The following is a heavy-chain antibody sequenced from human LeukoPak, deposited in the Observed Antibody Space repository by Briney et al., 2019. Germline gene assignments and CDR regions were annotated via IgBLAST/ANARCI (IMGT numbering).Heavy chain of an antibody. CDR1: GFTFGDYA. J-gene: IGHJ4*02. D-gene: IGHD3-22*01. Sequence: PGRSLRLSCTASGFTFGDYAMSWVRQAPGKGLEWVGFIRSKAYGGTTEYAASVKGRFTISRDDSKSIAYLQMNSLKTEDTAVYYCTRVRLLYFDYWGQGALVTVSS. V-gene: IGHV3-49*04. CDR2: IRSKAYGGTT. CDR3: TRVRLLYFDY.